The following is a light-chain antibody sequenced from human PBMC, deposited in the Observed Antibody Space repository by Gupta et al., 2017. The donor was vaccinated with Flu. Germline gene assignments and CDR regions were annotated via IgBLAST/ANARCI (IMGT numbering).Light chain of an antibody. J-gene: IGLJ2*01. Sequence: SSELTQDPAVSVAVGQSARITCQGDSLRTSYATWYRQKPGPAPILVVYGQNNRPPGIPDRCFGSRSGNTASLTITGAQAEDEADYYCDSRDSSGNHLVFGGGSKLTVL. V-gene: IGLV3-19*01. CDR1: SLRTSY. CDR2: GQN. CDR3: DSRDSSGNHLV.